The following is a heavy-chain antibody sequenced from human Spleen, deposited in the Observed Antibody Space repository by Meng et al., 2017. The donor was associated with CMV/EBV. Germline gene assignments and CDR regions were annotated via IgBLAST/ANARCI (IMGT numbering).Heavy chain of an antibody. V-gene: IGHV4-4*02. CDR1: GGSINSRNW. D-gene: IGHD4-23*01. Sequence: TCGVSGGSINSRNWWTWVRQPPGKGLEWIGEINHNGNTNYNPSLRSRVTISVDKSKNQFSLKVTSITAADTAVYYCARDPGNSPLDYWGQGILVTVSS. CDR3: ARDPGNSPLDY. J-gene: IGHJ4*02. CDR2: INHNGNT.